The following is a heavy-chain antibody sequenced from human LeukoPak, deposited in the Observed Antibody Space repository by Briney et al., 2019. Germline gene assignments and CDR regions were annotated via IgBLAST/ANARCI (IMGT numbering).Heavy chain of an antibody. CDR1: GDSITTYY. V-gene: IGHV4-59*01. J-gene: IGHJ4*02. CDR3: AKGAGWYNY. CDR2: IIYSGSS. D-gene: IGHD6-19*01. Sequence: WETLSLTCTVSGDSITTYYWSWIRQPPGKGLEWIGFIIYSGSSTYSPSLKSRVAISMDTSNNQFSLKLSSVTAADTAVYYCAKGAGWYNYWGQGTLVTVSS.